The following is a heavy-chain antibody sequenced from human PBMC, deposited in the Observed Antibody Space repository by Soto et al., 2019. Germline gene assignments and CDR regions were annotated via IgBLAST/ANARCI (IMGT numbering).Heavy chain of an antibody. CDR1: GFTFSSYA. CDR3: AKSVSQWLVLGMDV. V-gene: IGHV3-23*01. CDR2: ISGSGGST. D-gene: IGHD6-19*01. J-gene: IGHJ6*02. Sequence: PGGSLRLSCAASGFTFSSYAMSWVRQAPGKGLEWVSAISGSGGSTYYADSVKGRFTISRDNSKNTLYLQMNSLRAEDTAVYYCAKSVSQWLVLGMDVWGQGTTVTVSS.